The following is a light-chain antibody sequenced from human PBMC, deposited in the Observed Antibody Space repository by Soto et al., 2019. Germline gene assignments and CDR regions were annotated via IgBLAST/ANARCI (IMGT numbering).Light chain of an antibody. CDR1: LSVTSNY. V-gene: IGKV3-20*01. Sequence: IVLTQSPGTLSLSPGESATLSCRASLSVTSNYLAWYQQKPGQAPRLLIYGASNRATDIADRFSGSGSGTDFTLTISRLEPEDLSMYFCHHYGRSPDSFGQGTKVEIK. CDR2: GAS. J-gene: IGKJ1*01. CDR3: HHYGRSPDS.